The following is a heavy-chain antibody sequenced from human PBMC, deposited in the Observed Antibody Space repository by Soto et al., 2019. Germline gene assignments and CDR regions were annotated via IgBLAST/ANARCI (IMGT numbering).Heavy chain of an antibody. D-gene: IGHD3-16*02. J-gene: IGHJ1*01. V-gene: IGHV3-48*03. CDR2: ISSSGYTI. CDR3: ARVSQSFIEYFQH. CDR1: GFTFSSYE. Sequence: EVQLVESGGGLVQPGGSLRLSCAASGFTFSSYEMIWVRQAPGKGLEWVSYISSSGYTIHYADSVKGRFTISRDNAKNSLYLQMNSLRAEDTALYYCARVSQSFIEYFQHWGQGTLVTVSS.